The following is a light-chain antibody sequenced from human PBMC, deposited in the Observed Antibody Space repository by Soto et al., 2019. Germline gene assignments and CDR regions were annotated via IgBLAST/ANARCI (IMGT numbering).Light chain of an antibody. V-gene: IGKV1-5*01. CDR2: DAS. CDR1: QGIHSW. J-gene: IGKJ1*01. CDR3: QQYSIYWT. Sequence: DIQMTQSPSTLSASVGDRVTITCRASQGIHSWLAWYQQKPGKAPELLIYDASTLKSGVPSRFSGSASGTEFTLTISSLQPDDFATYYCQQYSIYWTFGQGTKVDI.